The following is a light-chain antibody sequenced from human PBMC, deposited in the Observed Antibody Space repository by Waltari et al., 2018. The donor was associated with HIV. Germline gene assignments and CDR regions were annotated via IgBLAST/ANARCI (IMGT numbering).Light chain of an antibody. V-gene: IGLV1-44*01. Sequence: QSVLTQPPSASGTPGQRATISCSGSSPNIGSNPVNWYQQLPGTAPKLLIYSNKHRPSGVPDRFSGAKSGTSASLAISGLHSEDEADYYCAAWDDSLNGPVFGGGTKLTVL. CDR1: SPNIGSNP. CDR3: AAWDDSLNGPV. J-gene: IGLJ2*01. CDR2: SNK.